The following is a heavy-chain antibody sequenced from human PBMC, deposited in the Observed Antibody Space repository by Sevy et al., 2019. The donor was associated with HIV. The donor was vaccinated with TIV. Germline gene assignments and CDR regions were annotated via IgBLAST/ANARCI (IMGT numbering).Heavy chain of an antibody. CDR3: ARETPTTSY. CDR2: INHSGST. J-gene: IGHJ4*02. Sequence: SETLSLTCAVYGGSFSGFYWSWIRQPPGKGLDWIGEINHSGSTNYNPSLKSRVTISVDTSKNLFSLKVSSVTAADTAVYYCARETPTTSYWGQGTLVTVSS. CDR1: GGSFSGFY. D-gene: IGHD4-4*01. V-gene: IGHV4-34*01.